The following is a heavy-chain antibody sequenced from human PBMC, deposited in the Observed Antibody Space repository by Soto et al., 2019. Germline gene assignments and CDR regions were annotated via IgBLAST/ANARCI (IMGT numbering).Heavy chain of an antibody. CDR1: GFTFSSYS. Sequence: EVQLVESGGGLVQPGGSRRLSCAASGFTFSSYSMNWVRQAPGKGLEWVSYISSSSSTIYYADSVKGRFTISRDNAKNSLYLQMNSLRAEDTAVYYCARTYGMITFGGVIAFDYWGQGTLVTVSS. J-gene: IGHJ4*02. CDR2: ISSSSSTI. D-gene: IGHD3-16*02. V-gene: IGHV3-48*01. CDR3: ARTYGMITFGGVIAFDY.